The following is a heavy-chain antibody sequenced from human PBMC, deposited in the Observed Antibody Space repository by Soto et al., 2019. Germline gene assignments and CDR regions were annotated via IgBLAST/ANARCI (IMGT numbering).Heavy chain of an antibody. Sequence: GGSLRLSCSASGLTFSAYAMTWVRQAPGKGLEWVSTISGTADDTYYAGSVKGRFIISRDNSKNTLFLEMNSLRAEDTALYHCAKRFGSGYSSAFDVWGQGTMVTVSS. CDR1: GLTFSAYA. V-gene: IGHV3-23*01. J-gene: IGHJ3*01. CDR2: ISGTADDT. D-gene: IGHD3-22*01. CDR3: AKRFGSGYSSAFDV.